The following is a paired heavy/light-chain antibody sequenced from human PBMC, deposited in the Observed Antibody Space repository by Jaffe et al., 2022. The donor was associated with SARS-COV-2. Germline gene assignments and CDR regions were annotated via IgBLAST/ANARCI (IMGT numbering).Light chain of an antibody. CDR1: PSVRSGS. CDR3: QQYGGSQWT. CDR2: GAS. V-gene: IGKV3-20*01. Sequence: ALTQSPGTLSLSPGERATLSCRASPSVRSGSLAWYQQKPGQAPRLLIYGASSRAPGIPDRFSGSGSGTDFTLTISRLEPEDFAVYYCQQYGGSQWTFGQGTKVEIK. J-gene: IGKJ1*01.
Heavy chain of an antibody. J-gene: IGHJ4*02. CDR2: IREDGNEK. CDR1: GFTFSWYW. D-gene: IGHD3-22*01. CDR3: AREFHGRSGYVEY. Sequence: EVQLVESGGGLVQPGGSLRLSCAASGFTFSWYWMSWVRQAPGKGPEWVANIREDGNEKYYVDSVKGRFTISRDNAKNSLYLQMNSLRAEDTAVYYCAREFHGRSGYVEYWGQGTLVTVSS. V-gene: IGHV3-7*01.